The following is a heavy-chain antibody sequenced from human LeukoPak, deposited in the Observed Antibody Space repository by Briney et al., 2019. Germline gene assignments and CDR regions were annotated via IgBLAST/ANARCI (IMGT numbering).Heavy chain of an antibody. D-gene: IGHD2-2*01. CDR1: GSSFTSYW. J-gene: IGHJ4*02. CDR2: IYPGDSDT. CDR3: ARHGVRSYPEDIVVVPAAISPSAGGIDY. V-gene: IGHV5-51*01. Sequence: GEPLKISCKGSGSSFTSYWIGWVRQMPGKGLEWMGIIYPGDSDTRYSPSFQGQVTISADKSISTAYLQWISLTGSDTAMYYCARHGVRSYPEDIVVVPAAISPSAGGIDYWGQGTLVTVSS.